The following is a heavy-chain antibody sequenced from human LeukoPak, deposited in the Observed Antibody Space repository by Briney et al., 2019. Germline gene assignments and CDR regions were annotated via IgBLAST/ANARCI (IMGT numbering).Heavy chain of an antibody. Sequence: GASVKVSCKASGYTFTSYGIRWVRQAPGQGLEWMVWISAYNGNTNYAQKLQGRVTMTTDTSTSTAYMELRSLRSDDTAAYYCARGDYVWGSYRPYYFDYWGQGTLVTVSS. CDR3: ARGDYVWGSYRPYYFDY. J-gene: IGHJ4*02. D-gene: IGHD3-16*02. CDR1: GYTFTSYG. CDR2: ISAYNGNT. V-gene: IGHV1-18*01.